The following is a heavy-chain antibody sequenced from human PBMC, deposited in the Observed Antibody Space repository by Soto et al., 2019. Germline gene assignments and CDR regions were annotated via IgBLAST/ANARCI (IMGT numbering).Heavy chain of an antibody. D-gene: IGHD2-15*01. Sequence: PGGSLRLSCAASGFTFSSYCMNWVRQAPGKGLEWVSYISRSSSYIYYADSVKGRFTISRDNAKNSLYLQMNSLRAEDTAVYYCARDRIVVVVAATVFGMDVWGQGTTVTVSS. V-gene: IGHV3-21*01. CDR1: GFTFSSYC. CDR3: ARDRIVVVVAATVFGMDV. CDR2: ISRSSSYI. J-gene: IGHJ6*02.